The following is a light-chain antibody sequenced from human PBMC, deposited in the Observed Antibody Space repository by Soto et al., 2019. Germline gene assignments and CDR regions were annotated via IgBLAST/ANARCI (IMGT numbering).Light chain of an antibody. J-gene: IGKJ1*01. CDR1: QSVSSY. V-gene: IGKV3-20*01. CDR2: GAF. CDR3: QQYGSSPRT. Sequence: EIVLTQSPATLSLSPGERATLSCRASQSVSSYLAWYQQKHGQAPRLLIYGAFNRAGGVPDRFSGSVSGTAGTITISRLEPEDFEVYYCQQYGSSPRTFGQGTKVDIK.